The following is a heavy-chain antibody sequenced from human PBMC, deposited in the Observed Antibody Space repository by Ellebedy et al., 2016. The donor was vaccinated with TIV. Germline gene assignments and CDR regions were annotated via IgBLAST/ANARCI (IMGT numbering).Heavy chain of an antibody. CDR2: IYYSGST. V-gene: IGHV4-59*12. CDR1: GGSISSYY. Sequence: MPSETLSLTCTVSGGSISSYYWSWIRQPPGKGLEWIGYIYYSGSTNYNPSLKSRVTISVDTSKNQFSLKLSSVTPADTAVYYCARDLAVYDFWSCYYGPYYGMDVWGQGTTVTVSS. J-gene: IGHJ6*02. CDR3: ARDLAVYDFWSCYYGPYYGMDV. D-gene: IGHD3-3*01.